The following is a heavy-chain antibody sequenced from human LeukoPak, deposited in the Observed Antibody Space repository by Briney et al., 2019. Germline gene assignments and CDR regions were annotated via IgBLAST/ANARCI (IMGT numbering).Heavy chain of an antibody. Sequence: GGSLRLSCAASGFTFSSYNLNWVRQAPGKGLEWVSYISSSSNTIHYTDSVKGRFTISRDNAKNSLYLQMSSLRAEDTAIYCCARLRDDTPYWGQGTLVTVSS. CDR2: ISSSSNTI. CDR3: ARLRDDTPY. J-gene: IGHJ4*02. CDR1: GFTFSSYN. V-gene: IGHV3-48*01. D-gene: IGHD3-22*01.